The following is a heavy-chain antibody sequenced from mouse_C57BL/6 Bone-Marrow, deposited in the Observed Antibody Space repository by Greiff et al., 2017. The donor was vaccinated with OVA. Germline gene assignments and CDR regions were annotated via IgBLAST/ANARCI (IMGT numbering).Heavy chain of an antibody. J-gene: IGHJ1*03. V-gene: IGHV3-6*01. CDR3: ARDLRYWYFDV. CDR2: ISYDGSN. CDR1: GYSITSGYY. Sequence: EVQVVESGPGLVKPSQSLSLTCSVTGYSITSGYYWNWIRQFPGNKLEWMGYISYDGSNNYNPSLKNRISITRDTSKNQFFLKLNSVTTEDTATYYCARDLRYWYFDVWGTGTTVTVSS.